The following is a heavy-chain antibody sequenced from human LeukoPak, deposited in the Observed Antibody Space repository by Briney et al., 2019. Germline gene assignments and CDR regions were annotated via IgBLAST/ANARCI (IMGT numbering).Heavy chain of an antibody. D-gene: IGHD3-3*01. CDR3: ARGRDFWSRDFDY. CDR2: INHSGST. Sequence: SETLSLTCTVSGGSIRRSNYYWGWIRQPPGKGLEWIGEINHSGSTNYNPSLKSRVTISVDTSKNQFSLKLSSVTAADTAVYYCARGRDFWSRDFDYWGQGTLVTVSS. CDR1: GGSIRRSNYY. J-gene: IGHJ4*02. V-gene: IGHV4-39*07.